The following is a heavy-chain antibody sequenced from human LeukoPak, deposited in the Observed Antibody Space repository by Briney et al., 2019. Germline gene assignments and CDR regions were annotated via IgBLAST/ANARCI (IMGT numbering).Heavy chain of an antibody. D-gene: IGHD2/OR15-2a*01. CDR3: AIGNLGLSIDY. V-gene: IGHV1-3*01. CDR1: GYTFTTYT. Sequence: ASVKVSCKASGYTFTTYTMHWVRQAPGQRLEWMGWINAGNGNTRYSQKFQGRVTITRDTSATTAYMELSSLRSEDTAVYYCAIGNLGLSIDYWGQGTLVTVSS. CDR2: INAGNGNT. J-gene: IGHJ4*02.